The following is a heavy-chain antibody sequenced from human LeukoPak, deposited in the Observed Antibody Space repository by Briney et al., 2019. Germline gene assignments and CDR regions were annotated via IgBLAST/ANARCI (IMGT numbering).Heavy chain of an antibody. CDR3: AKDRGGYTYYPFLSYFFDS. CDR2: ISYDGNYR. J-gene: IGHJ4*02. CDR1: GFTFSAYG. V-gene: IGHV3-30*18. Sequence: GKSLRLSCAASGFTFSAYGIHWVRQAPGKGLEWVTVISYDGNYRNYADSVKGRFTISRDDSKNTLYLQVNSLTTEDTAVYYCAKDRGGYTYYPFLSYFFDSWGQGTLVTVSS. D-gene: IGHD5-12*01.